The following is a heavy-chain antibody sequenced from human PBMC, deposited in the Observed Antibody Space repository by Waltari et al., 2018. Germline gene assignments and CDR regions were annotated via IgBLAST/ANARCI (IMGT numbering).Heavy chain of an antibody. Sequence: EVQLEESGGGLVQHGGSLRLAWAASEFSLITYEMNWVRQDPGKGLECISYISGSGDTIDYAVSVKGRFTISRDNADNALYLQMNSLRDEDTGIYYCAAYFDYWGQGTRVTVSS. J-gene: IGHJ4*02. V-gene: IGHV3-48*03. CDR1: EFSLITYE. CDR3: AAYFDY. CDR2: ISGSGDTI.